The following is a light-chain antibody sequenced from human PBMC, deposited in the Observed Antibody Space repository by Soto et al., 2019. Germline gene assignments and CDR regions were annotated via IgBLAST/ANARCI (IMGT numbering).Light chain of an antibody. CDR2: GNS. CDR1: SSNIGAGYD. Sequence: QSVLTQPPSVSGAPGQRVTISCTGSSSNIGAGYDVHWYQQLPGPAPKLLIYGNSNRPSGVPDRFSGSKSGTAASLAITWLQAEDEADYYCQSYDSSLSGWVFGGGTKLTVL. V-gene: IGLV1-40*01. J-gene: IGLJ3*02. CDR3: QSYDSSLSGWV.